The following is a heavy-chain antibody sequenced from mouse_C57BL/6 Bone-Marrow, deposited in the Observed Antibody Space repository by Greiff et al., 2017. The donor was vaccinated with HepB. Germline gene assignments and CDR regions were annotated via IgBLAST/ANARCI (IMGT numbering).Heavy chain of an antibody. CDR3: VRQNGNYFFDY. J-gene: IGHJ2*01. V-gene: IGHV10-1*01. Sequence: EVKLVESGGGLVQPKGSLKLSCAASGFSFNTYAMNWVRQAPGKGLEWVARIRSKSNNYATYYADSVKDRFTISRDDSESMLYLQMNNLKTEDTAMYYCVRQNGNYFFDYWGQGTTLTVSS. CDR1: GFSFNTYA. CDR2: IRSKSNNYAT. D-gene: IGHD2-1*01.